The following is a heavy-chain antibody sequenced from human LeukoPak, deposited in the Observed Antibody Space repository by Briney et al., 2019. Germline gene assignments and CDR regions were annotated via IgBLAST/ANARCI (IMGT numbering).Heavy chain of an antibody. CDR3: ARVGYCVGECPDY. CDR1: GGSIGSYY. CDR2: IYYSGST. Sequence: SETLSLTCTVSGGSIGSYYWSWIRQPPGKGLEWIGYIYYSGSTNYNPSLKSRVTISVDTSKNQFSLKLTSVTAAVTAVYYCARVGYCVGECPDYWGQGTLVTVSS. D-gene: IGHD2-21*01. J-gene: IGHJ4*02. V-gene: IGHV4-59*01.